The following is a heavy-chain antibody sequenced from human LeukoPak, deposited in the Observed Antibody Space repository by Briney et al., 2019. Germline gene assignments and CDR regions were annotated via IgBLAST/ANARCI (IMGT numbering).Heavy chain of an antibody. D-gene: IGHD6-19*01. J-gene: IGHJ5*02. CDR2: IWYDGSSK. CDR1: GFTFSSYG. CDR3: ARDQSSGWYRRRYNWFDP. V-gene: IGHV3-33*01. Sequence: GGSLRLSCAASGFTFSSYGMHWVRQAPGKGLEWVAVIWYDGSSKYYADSVKGRFTISRDNSKNTLYLQMNSLRAEDTAVYYCARDQSSGWYRRRYNWFDPWGQGTLVTVSS.